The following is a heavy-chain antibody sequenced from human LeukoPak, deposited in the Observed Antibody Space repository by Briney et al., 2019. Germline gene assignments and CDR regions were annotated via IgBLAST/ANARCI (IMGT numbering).Heavy chain of an antibody. CDR2: MNPHSGNT. Sequence: ASVKLSCKASGYTFTSYDINWVRQAPGQGLEWMGWMNPHSGNTVYAQKFQDRLTMTRNTSISTADMELSILRSEDTAVYYSARAGLSRCRAFDIWGQGTMVTVSS. V-gene: IGHV1-8*01. D-gene: IGHD2-8*01. J-gene: IGHJ3*02. CDR3: ARAGLSRCRAFDI. CDR1: GYTFTSYD.